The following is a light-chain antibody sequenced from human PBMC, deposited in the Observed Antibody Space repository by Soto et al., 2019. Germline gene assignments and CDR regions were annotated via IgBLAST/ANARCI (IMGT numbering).Light chain of an antibody. CDR1: SSNIGSND. V-gene: IGLV1-51*02. CDR3: GTWDSSLIAL. J-gene: IGLJ1*01. CDR2: ENS. Sequence: QSVLTQPPSVSAAPGQKVTISCSGNSSNIGSNDVSWYQQLPGKAPKLLIYENSQRPSAIPDRFSGSKSGTSATLGITGLQTWDEADYYCGTWDSSLIALFGTGTKLTVL.